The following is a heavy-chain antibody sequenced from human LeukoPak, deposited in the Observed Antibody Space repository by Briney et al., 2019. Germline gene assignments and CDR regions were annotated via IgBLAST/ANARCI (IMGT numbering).Heavy chain of an antibody. V-gene: IGHV1-18*01. CDR1: GYTFTSYG. CDR2: ISAYNGNT. J-gene: IGHJ3*02. D-gene: IGHD3-9*01. CDR3: ARGAYDFLTAAGASSFDI. Sequence: ASVKVSCKASGYTFTSYGISWVRQAPGQGLEWMGWISAYNGNTNYPQKLRDRVTLTTDASTSTAYMELRSLRSDDTAVYYCARGAYDFLTAAGASSFDIWGQGTMVTVSS.